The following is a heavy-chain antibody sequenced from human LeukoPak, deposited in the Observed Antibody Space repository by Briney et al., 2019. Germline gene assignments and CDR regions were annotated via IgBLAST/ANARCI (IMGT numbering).Heavy chain of an antibody. CDR3: ARGDRYGPYYMDV. CDR1: GGSISSYY. Sequence: PSETLSLTCTVSGGSISSYYWSWIRQPPGKGLEWIGYIYYSGSTNYNPSLKSRVTISVDTSKNQFSLKLSSVTAADTAVYYCARGDRYGPYYMDVWGKGTTVTVSS. V-gene: IGHV4-59*01. CDR2: IYYSGST. J-gene: IGHJ6*03. D-gene: IGHD1-14*01.